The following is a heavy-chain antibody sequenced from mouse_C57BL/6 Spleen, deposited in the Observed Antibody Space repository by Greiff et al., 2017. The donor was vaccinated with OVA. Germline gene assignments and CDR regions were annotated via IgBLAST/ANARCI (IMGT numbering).Heavy chain of an antibody. D-gene: IGHD2-3*01. CDR1: GFTFTSYG. CDR2: ISSGGSYT. CDR3: AREGDGYYDFDY. V-gene: IGHV5-6*01. Sequence: EVNLVESGGDLVKPGGSLKLSCAASGFTFTSYGMSWVRQTPDQRLEWVATISSGGSYTYYPDSVKGRFTISRDTAKNTLYLQMSSLTSEDTAMYYCAREGDGYYDFDYWGKGTTLSVSS. J-gene: IGHJ2*01.